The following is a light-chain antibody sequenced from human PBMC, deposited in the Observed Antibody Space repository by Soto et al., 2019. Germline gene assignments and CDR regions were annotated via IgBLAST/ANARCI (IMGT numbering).Light chain of an antibody. J-gene: IGKJ4*01. V-gene: IGKV4-1*01. CDR3: QQYYSTPLT. Sequence: DIVMTQSPDSLAVSLGERATINCKSSQSVLYSSNNKNYLAWYQKKPGQHPKMLIYWASTRESGVPDRFSGSGSGTDFTLTISRLQAEDVAVYYCQQYYSTPLTFGGGTKVDIK. CDR1: QSVLYSSNNKNY. CDR2: WAS.